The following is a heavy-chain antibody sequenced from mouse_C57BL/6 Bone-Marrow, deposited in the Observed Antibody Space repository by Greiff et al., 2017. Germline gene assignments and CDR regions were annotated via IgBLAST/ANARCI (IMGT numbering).Heavy chain of an antibody. CDR3: ARLYGGYYDFAY. J-gene: IGHJ3*01. CDR2: IDPSDSYT. V-gene: IGHV1-59*01. Sequence: VKLQQPGAELVRPGTSVKLSCKASGYTFTSYWMHWVKQRPGQGLEWIGVIDPSDSYTNYNQKFKGKATLTVDTSSSTAYMQLSSLTSEDSAVYYCARLYGGYYDFAYWGQGTLVTVSA. D-gene: IGHD2-3*01. CDR1: GYTFTSYW.